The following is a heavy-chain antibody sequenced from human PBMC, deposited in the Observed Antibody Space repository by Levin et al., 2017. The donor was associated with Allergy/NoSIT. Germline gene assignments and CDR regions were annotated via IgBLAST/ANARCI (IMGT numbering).Heavy chain of an antibody. Sequence: GESLKISCKASGYTFTSYGISWVRQAPGQGLEWMGWISAYNGNTNYAQKLQGRVTMTTDTSTSTAYMELRSLRSDDTAVYYCARVYDFWSGYSTRADYYYGMDVWGQGTTVTVSS. J-gene: IGHJ6*02. V-gene: IGHV1-18*01. CDR3: ARVYDFWSGYSTRADYYYGMDV. CDR1: GYTFTSYG. CDR2: ISAYNGNT. D-gene: IGHD3-3*01.